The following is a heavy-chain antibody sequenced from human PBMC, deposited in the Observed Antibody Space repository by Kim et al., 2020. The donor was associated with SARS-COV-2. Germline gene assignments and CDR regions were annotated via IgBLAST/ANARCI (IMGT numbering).Heavy chain of an antibody. Sequence: GGSLRLSCAASGFTVSSNYMSWVRQAPGKGLEWVSVIYSGGSTYYADSVKGRFTVCRDNSKNTLYLQMNSLRAEDTAVXXCXCLKCVLSRLLLLIVDGMDVXXXGTTVXVSS. CDR1: GFTVSSNY. D-gene: IGHD1-26*01. V-gene: IGHV3-53*01. CDR2: IYSGGST. CDR3: XCLKCVLSRLLLLIVDGMDV. J-gene: IGHJ6*01.